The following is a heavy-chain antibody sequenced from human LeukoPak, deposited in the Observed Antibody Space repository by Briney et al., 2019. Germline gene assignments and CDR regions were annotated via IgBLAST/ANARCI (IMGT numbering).Heavy chain of an antibody. J-gene: IGHJ4*02. V-gene: IGHV3-23*01. D-gene: IGHD3-3*01. CDR2: ITGSGGST. CDR3: AKDKGDFWSGHHY. Sequence: GGSLRLSCAASGFTFSNYAMSWVRQAPGKGLEWVSSITGSGGSTYYADSVKGRFTISRDNSRNTLYLQMSSLRAEDTAVYYCAKDKGDFWSGHHYWGQGTLVTVSS. CDR1: GFTFSNYA.